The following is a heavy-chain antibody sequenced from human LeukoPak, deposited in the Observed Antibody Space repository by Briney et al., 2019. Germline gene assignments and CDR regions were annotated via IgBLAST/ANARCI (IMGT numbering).Heavy chain of an antibody. V-gene: IGHV4-34*01. CDR1: GGSFSGYY. CDR2: INYLGTT. Sequence: EASETLSLTCGVHGGSFSGYYWTWIRQAPGKGLELIGEINYLGTTSYNPSLKSRVTLSVDTSKNQFSLRLRSVTAADTAVYYCARGLTGTMVRFSNYFYMDVWGNGTTVSVPS. CDR3: ARGLTGTMVRFSNYFYMDV. J-gene: IGHJ6*03. D-gene: IGHD1-1*01.